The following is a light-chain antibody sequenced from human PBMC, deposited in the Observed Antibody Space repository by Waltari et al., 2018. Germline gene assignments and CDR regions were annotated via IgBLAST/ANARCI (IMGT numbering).Light chain of an antibody. CDR3: QQYNNWPYT. Sequence: EIVLTQSPGTLSLSPGERATLSCRASQIVRGNNLAWYQQKPAQAPRLLIHGGSSRATGIPDRFSCSGSGTDFTLTISRLETEDFALYFCQQYNNWPYTFGQGTKLEIK. CDR2: GGS. V-gene: IGKV3-20*01. CDR1: QIVRGNN. J-gene: IGKJ2*01.